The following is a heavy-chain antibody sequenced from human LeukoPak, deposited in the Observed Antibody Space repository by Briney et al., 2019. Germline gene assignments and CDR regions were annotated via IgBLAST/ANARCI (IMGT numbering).Heavy chain of an antibody. CDR2: INPNSGGT. D-gene: IGHD5-24*01. V-gene: IGHV1-2*02. CDR1: GYTFTGYY. J-gene: IGHJ6*03. Sequence: ASVKVSCKASGYTFTGYYMHWVRQAPGQGLEWMGWINPNSGGTNYAQKFQGRVTMTRDTSISTAYMELSRLRSDDTAVYYCARWLQSDYYYYYYMDVWGKGTTVTISS. CDR3: ARWLQSDYYYYYYMDV.